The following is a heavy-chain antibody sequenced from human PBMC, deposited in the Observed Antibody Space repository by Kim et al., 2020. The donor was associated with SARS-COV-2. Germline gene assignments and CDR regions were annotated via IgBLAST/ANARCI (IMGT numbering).Heavy chain of an antibody. CDR1: GYTFTSYG. Sequence: ASVKVSCKASGYTFTSYGISLVRQAPGQGLEWMGWISAYNGNTNYAQKLQGRVTMTTDTSTSTAYMELRSLRSDDTAVYYCARSRYCSGGSCYSRLFDYWGQGTPVTVSS. CDR3: ARSRYCSGGSCYSRLFDY. V-gene: IGHV1-18*04. D-gene: IGHD2-15*01. J-gene: IGHJ4*02. CDR2: ISAYNGNT.